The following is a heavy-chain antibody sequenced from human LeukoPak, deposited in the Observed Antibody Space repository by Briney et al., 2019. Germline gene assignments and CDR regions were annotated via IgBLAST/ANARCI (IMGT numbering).Heavy chain of an antibody. D-gene: IGHD4-17*01. CDR1: GGSISSYY. CDR2: IYYSGTT. CDR3: ARDEPDYGDYGVAFDI. Sequence: PSETLSLTCTVSGGSISSYYWNWIRQPPGKGLEWIGYIYYSGTTNYNPSLKSRVSMSVDTSKNQFSLKLSSVTAADTAVYYCARDEPDYGDYGVAFDIWGQGTMVTVSS. V-gene: IGHV4-59*01. J-gene: IGHJ3*02.